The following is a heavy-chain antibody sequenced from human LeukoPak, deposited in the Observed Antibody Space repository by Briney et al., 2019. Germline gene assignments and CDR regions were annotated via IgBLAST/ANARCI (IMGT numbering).Heavy chain of an antibody. J-gene: IGHJ6*03. D-gene: IGHD4-11*01. CDR2: IIPIIGAP. Sequence: SVKVSCKTSGGTFTAHGVTWVRQAPGQGLEWMGGIIPIIGAPNYAQKFQGRVTITTDESTSTAYMEVSSLRSEDTAVYYCARGDAAEYSRSYFMDVWGKGTTVTVSS. CDR3: ARGDAAEYSRSYFMDV. CDR1: GGTFTAHG. V-gene: IGHV1-69*05.